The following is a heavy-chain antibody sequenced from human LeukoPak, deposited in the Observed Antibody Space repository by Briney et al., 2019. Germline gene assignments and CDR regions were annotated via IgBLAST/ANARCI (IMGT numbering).Heavy chain of an antibody. J-gene: IGHJ4*02. CDR2: IYYSGST. CDR3: RRVAVERYSSCWFDY. CDR1: GGSISSYY. V-gene: IGHV4-59*01. Sequence: SETLSLTCAVSGGSISSYYWSWIRQPPGKGLEWIGDIYYSGSTNYNPSLNSRVPISVDPSENQFSLKLSSVTSLVTAVFYCRRVAVERYSSCWFDYWGQGTLVTVSS. D-gene: IGHD6-13*01.